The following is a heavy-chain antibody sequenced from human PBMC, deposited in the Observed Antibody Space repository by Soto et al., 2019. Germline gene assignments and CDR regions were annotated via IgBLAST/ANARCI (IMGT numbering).Heavy chain of an antibody. CDR1: GFTFSSYG. J-gene: IGHJ4*02. D-gene: IGHD4-17*01. Sequence: QVQLVESGGGVVQPGRSLRLSCAASGFTFSSYGMHWVRQAPGKGLEWVAVIWYDGRNKYYADSVKGRFTISRDNSKNTLYLQMNSLRAEDTAVYYCARDSTHDYGDYGPAYWGQGTLVTGSS. V-gene: IGHV3-33*01. CDR2: IWYDGRNK. CDR3: ARDSTHDYGDYGPAY.